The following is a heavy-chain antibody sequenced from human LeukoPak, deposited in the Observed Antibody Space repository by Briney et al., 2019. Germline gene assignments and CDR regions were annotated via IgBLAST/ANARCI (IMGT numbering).Heavy chain of an antibody. CDR3: AKYGLSIAVAGFPYFDY. CDR1: GFTFDDYA. D-gene: IGHD6-19*01. V-gene: IGHV3-9*01. J-gene: IGHJ4*02. Sequence: GGSLRLSCAASGFTFDDYAIHWVRQAPGKGLEWVSGISWNSGSIGYADSVKGRFTISRDNAKNSLYLQMNSLRAEDTAVYYCAKYGLSIAVAGFPYFDYWGQGTLVTVSS. CDR2: ISWNSGSI.